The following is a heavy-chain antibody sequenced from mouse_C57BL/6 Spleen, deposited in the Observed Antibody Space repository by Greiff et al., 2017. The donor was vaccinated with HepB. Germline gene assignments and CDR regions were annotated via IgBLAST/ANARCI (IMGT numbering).Heavy chain of an antibody. J-gene: IGHJ4*01. Sequence: QVQLQQPGAELVKPGASVKMSCKASGYTFTSYWITWVKQRPGQGLEWIGDIYPGSGSTNYNEKFKSKATLTVDTSSSTAYMQLSSLTSEDSAVYYCARPTIVRGYAMDYWGQGTSVTVSS. V-gene: IGHV1-55*01. D-gene: IGHD2-5*01. CDR2: IYPGSGST. CDR3: ARPTIVRGYAMDY. CDR1: GYTFTSYW.